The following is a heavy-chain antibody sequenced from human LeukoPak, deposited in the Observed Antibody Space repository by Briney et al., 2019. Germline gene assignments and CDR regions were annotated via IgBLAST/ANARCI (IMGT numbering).Heavy chain of an antibody. V-gene: IGHV3-20*04. CDR3: ARGPYASGSYFSGGYYYYMDV. D-gene: IGHD3-10*01. Sequence: GGSLRLSCAASGFIFDDYGMSWVRQAPGKGLEWVSGINWNGSSTGYADSVKGGFTISRDKAKHSLYLQMNSLRAEDTAVYYCARGPYASGSYFSGGYYYYMDVWGKGTTVTISS. CDR1: GFIFDDYG. J-gene: IGHJ6*03. CDR2: INWNGSST.